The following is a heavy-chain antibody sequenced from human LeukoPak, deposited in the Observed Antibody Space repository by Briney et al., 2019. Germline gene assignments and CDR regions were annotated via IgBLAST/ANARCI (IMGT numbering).Heavy chain of an antibody. V-gene: IGHV3-30*03. CDR3: AGGWYFFDY. CDR2: ISDDGSNE. D-gene: IGHD2-15*01. Sequence: GGSLRLSCAASGFSLSSYGMHWVRQAPGKGLEWVAGISDDGSNEYYADSVRGRFTISRDNSKNMLYLQMNSMRAEDTAVYYCAGGWYFFDYCGQGTLVIVSS. CDR1: GFSLSSYG. J-gene: IGHJ4*02.